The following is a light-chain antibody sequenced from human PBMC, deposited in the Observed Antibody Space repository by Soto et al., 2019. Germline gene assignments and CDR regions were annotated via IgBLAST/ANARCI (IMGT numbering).Light chain of an antibody. Sequence: QSVLTQPHSASGTPGQRVTISCSGSSSNIGTSSVHWFQQLPGTAPKLLISTTNQRPSGVPERFSGSKSGTSASLAISGLQSEDEADYYCAACDDSLNGHVFGTGTKLTVL. CDR2: TTN. V-gene: IGLV1-44*01. J-gene: IGLJ1*01. CDR1: SSNIGTSS. CDR3: AACDDSLNGHV.